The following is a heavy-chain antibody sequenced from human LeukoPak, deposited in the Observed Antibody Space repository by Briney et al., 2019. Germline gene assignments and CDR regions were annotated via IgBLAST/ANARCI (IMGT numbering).Heavy chain of an antibody. V-gene: IGHV3-66*01. Sequence: PGGSLRLSCAASGFTFSSYAMSWVRQAPGKGLEWVSVIYSGGTTYYADSVRGRFTISRDNSKNTLYLQMNSLRAEDTAVYYCARVVEVVLPDTFDIWGQGTMVTVSS. CDR3: ARVVEVVLPDTFDI. CDR2: IYSGGTT. CDR1: GFTFSSYA. J-gene: IGHJ3*02. D-gene: IGHD2-8*02.